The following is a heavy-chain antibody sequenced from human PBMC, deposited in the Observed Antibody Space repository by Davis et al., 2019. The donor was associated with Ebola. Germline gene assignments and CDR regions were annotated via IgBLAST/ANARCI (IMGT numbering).Heavy chain of an antibody. Sequence: MPSETLSLTCSVSGGSISSSRYYWGWIRQPPGKGLEWIGEINHSGSTNYNPSLKSRVTISVDTSKNQFSLKLSSVTAADTAVYYCARGPNKYCSSTSCYLYYYYYGMDVWGQGTTVTVSS. CDR3: ARGPNKYCSSTSCYLYYYYYGMDV. CDR2: INHSGST. D-gene: IGHD2-2*01. V-gene: IGHV4-39*07. CDR1: GGSISSSRYY. J-gene: IGHJ6*02.